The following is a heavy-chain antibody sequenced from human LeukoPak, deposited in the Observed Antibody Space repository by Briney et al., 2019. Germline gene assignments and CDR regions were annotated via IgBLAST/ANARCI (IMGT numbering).Heavy chain of an antibody. D-gene: IGHD1-26*01. CDR1: GGSISSGSYY. CDR2: IYYSGRT. Sequence: SETLSLTCSVSGGSISSGSYYWGWIRQPPGKGLEGLGSIYYSGRTYYTPSLESRVTISVDTSKNQFSLKLSSVTAADTAVYYCARHESGGWEYYFDYWGQGTLVTVSS. V-gene: IGHV4-39*01. J-gene: IGHJ4*01. CDR3: ARHESGGWEYYFDY.